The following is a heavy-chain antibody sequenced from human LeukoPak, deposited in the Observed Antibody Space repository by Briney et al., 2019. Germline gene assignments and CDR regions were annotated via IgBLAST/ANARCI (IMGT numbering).Heavy chain of an antibody. J-gene: IGHJ4*02. Sequence: WGSLRLSCAASGFTFSAYGMSWVRQAPGKGLEWVSHISDTVRDTWYANSVKGRFIISRNNPRDTVYLQMSSLRPENTALYFCAKDNYGGIFASWGQGTLVTVSS. D-gene: IGHD4-17*01. CDR1: GFTFSAYG. V-gene: IGHV3-23*01. CDR3: AKDNYGGIFAS. CDR2: ISDTVRDT.